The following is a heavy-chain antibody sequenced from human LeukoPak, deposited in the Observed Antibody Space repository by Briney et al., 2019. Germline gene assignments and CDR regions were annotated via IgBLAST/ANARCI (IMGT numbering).Heavy chain of an antibody. Sequence: SETLSLTCAVSGGSISSNNWWGWVRQPPGKGLEWIGEIYHSGSPNYNPSLKSRVTISVDKSRNHFSLNLSSVTAADTAVYYCARANINNWHSCDYWGQGTLVTVSS. CDR3: ARANINNWHSCDY. D-gene: IGHD1-1*01. CDR2: IYHSGSP. V-gene: IGHV4-4*02. CDR1: GGSISSNNW. J-gene: IGHJ4*02.